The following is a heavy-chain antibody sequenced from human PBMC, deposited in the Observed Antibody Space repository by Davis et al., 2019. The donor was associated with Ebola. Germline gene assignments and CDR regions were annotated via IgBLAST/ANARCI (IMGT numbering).Heavy chain of an antibody. V-gene: IGHV1-69*05. CDR1: GGTFSSYA. J-gene: IGHJ4*02. CDR3: ARDRWDGSTRGGGVFDY. Sequence: SVKVSCKASGGTFSSYAISWVRQAPGQGLEWMGGIIPIFGTANYAQKFQGRVTMTRDTSTSTVYMELSSLRAEETAVYYCARDRWDGSTRGGGVFDYWGQGTLVTVSS. D-gene: IGHD1-26*01. CDR2: IIPIFGTA.